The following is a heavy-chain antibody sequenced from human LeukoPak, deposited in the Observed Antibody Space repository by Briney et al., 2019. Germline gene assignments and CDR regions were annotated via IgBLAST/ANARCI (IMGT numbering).Heavy chain of an antibody. CDR2: IHWNGGST. J-gene: IGHJ5*02. CDR3: ARDWLFGDSYNWFDP. V-gene: IGHV3-20*04. CDR1: GFTFDDYG. D-gene: IGHD4-17*01. Sequence: GGSLRLSCAASGFTFDDYGMSWVRQAPGKGLEWVSGIHWNGGSTGYADSVKGRFTISRDNAKNSLYLQMNSLRAEDTALYYCARDWLFGDSYNWFDPWGQGTLVTVSS.